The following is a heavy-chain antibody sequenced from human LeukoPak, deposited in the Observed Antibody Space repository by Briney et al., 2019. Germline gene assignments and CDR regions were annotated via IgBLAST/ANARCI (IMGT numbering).Heavy chain of an antibody. CDR1: GGSISSYY. D-gene: IGHD3-3*01. CDR2: IYTSGST. CDR3: ARNKRFSAFDY. J-gene: IGHJ4*02. Sequence: ETLSLTCTVSGGSISSYYWSWIGQPAGKGLEWIGRIYTSGSTNYNPSLKSRVTMSVDTAKNQFSLKLSSVTAADTAVYYCARNKRFSAFDYWGQGTLVTVSS. V-gene: IGHV4-4*07.